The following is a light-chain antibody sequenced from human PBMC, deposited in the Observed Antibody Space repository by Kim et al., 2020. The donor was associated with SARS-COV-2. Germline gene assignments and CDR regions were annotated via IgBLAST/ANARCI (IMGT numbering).Light chain of an antibody. CDR2: GAS. CDR3: QHYDNWPWT. Sequence: GSAGESATLSCRASQSVASNLAWYQQKPGQSPRLLIHGASIRATGVPARFSGSGSGSEFTLTIDSLQSDDFAIYYCQHYDNWPWTFGQGTKVDIK. CDR1: QSVASN. V-gene: IGKV3-15*01. J-gene: IGKJ1*01.